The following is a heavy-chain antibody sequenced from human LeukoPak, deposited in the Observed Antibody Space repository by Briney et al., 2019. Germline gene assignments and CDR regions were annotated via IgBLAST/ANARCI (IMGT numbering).Heavy chain of an antibody. Sequence: GGSLRLSCAASGFTFSSYVMNWVRQAPGKGLEWVATISGSGGSTYNADSVKGRFTISRDNSKNTVYLQMNSLRAEDTAVYYCARDFLYGSGSYWGQGTLVTVSS. V-gene: IGHV3-23*01. CDR1: GFTFSSYV. D-gene: IGHD3-10*01. CDR2: ISGSGGST. J-gene: IGHJ4*02. CDR3: ARDFLYGSGSY.